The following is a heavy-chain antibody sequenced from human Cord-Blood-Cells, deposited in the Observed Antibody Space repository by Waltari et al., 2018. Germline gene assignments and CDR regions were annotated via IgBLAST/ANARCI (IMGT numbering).Heavy chain of an antibody. CDR1: GGPFSGYY. CDR2: INHSGST. V-gene: IGHV4-34*01. Sequence: QVQLQQWGAGLLKPSETLSLTCAVYGGPFSGYYWSWIRQPPGKGLEWIGEINHSGSTNYNPSLKSRVTISVDTSKNQFSLKLSSVTAADTAVYYCARHLRDSSGYYYDYYYYYYMDVWGKGTTVTVSS. CDR3: ARHLRDSSGYYYDYYYYYYMDV. J-gene: IGHJ6*03. D-gene: IGHD3-22*01.